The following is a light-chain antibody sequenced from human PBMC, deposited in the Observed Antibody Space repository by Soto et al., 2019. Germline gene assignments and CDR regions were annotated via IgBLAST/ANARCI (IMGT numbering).Light chain of an antibody. CDR1: QSFSSY. V-gene: IGKV3-11*01. J-gene: IGKJ5*01. CDR3: QQRGNWPIT. Sequence: VVLTQSPATLSLSPGERATLSCRASQSFSSYLAWYQQRPGQAPRLLIYDASVRATGIPPRFSGSGSGTDFTLTISSLEPEDFAVYYCQQRGNWPITFGQGTRLEIK. CDR2: DAS.